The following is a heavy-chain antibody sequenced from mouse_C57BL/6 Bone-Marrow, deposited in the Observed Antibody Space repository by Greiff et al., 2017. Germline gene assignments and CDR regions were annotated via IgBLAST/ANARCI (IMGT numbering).Heavy chain of an antibody. D-gene: IGHD2-4*01. J-gene: IGHJ1*03. V-gene: IGHV1-53*01. CDR1: GYTFTSYW. Sequence: VQLQQPGTELVKPGASVKLSCKASGYTFTSYWMHWVKQRPGQGLEWIGNINPSNGGTNYNEKFKSKATLTVDKSSSTDYMQLSSLTSEDSAVYYCARELLYYDSSCGYCDVWGTGTTVTVSS. CDR3: ARELLYYDSSCGYCDV. CDR2: INPSNGGT.